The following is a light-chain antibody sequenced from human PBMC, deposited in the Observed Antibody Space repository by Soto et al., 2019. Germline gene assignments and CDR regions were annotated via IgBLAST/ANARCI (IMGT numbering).Light chain of an antibody. J-gene: IGLJ3*02. Sequence: QSVLTQPPSVSGAPGQRVTISCTGSSSNIGAGYDVHWYQQLPGTAPKLLIYANTNRPSGVPDRFSGSKSGTSASLAITGLQVEDEADYYCQSYDSSLSGSNWVFGGGTKLTVL. CDR1: SSNIGAGYD. V-gene: IGLV1-40*01. CDR3: QSYDSSLSGSNWV. CDR2: ANT.